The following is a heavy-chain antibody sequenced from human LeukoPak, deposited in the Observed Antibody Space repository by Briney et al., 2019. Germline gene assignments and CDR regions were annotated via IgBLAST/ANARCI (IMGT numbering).Heavy chain of an antibody. CDR2: ISGSGGST. V-gene: IGHV3-23*01. Sequence: GGSLRLSCAASGFTFNNAWMSWVRQAPGKGLEWVSAISGSGGSTYYADSVKGRFTISRDNSKNTLYLQMNSLRAEDTAVYYCAKSEDRYSYGLFDYWGQGTLVTVSS. D-gene: IGHD5-18*01. J-gene: IGHJ4*02. CDR3: AKSEDRYSYGLFDY. CDR1: GFTFNNAW.